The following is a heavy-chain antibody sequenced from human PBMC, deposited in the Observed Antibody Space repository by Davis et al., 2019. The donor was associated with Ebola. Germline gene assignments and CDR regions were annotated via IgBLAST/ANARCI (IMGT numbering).Heavy chain of an antibody. J-gene: IGHJ2*01. CDR3: AKDKTMATQYWYFDL. Sequence: GESLKISCAASGFTFSDYSMNWFRQAPGKGLEWVSSISATSYYINYADSLKGRFTISRDNAKNSLYLQMNSLRVEDTAVYYCAKDKTMATQYWYFDLWGRGTLVTVSS. D-gene: IGHD4/OR15-4a*01. CDR1: GFTFSDYS. CDR2: ISATSYYI. V-gene: IGHV3-21*01.